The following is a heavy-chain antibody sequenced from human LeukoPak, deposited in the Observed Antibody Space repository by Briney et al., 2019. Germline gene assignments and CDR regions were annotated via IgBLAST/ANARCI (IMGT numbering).Heavy chain of an antibody. Sequence: ASVKVSCKASGYTFTSYDINWVRQATGQGLEWMGWINPNSGGTNYAQKFQGRVTMTRDTSIRTAFLEVGGLRSDDTAVYYCAKNPYEYYFDYWGQGTLVTVSS. J-gene: IGHJ4*02. CDR2: INPNSGGT. D-gene: IGHD5-12*01. CDR1: GYTFTSYD. V-gene: IGHV1-2*02. CDR3: AKNPYEYYFDY.